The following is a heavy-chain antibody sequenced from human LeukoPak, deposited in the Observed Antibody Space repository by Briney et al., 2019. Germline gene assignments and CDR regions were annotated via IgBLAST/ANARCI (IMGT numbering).Heavy chain of an antibody. D-gene: IGHD6-19*01. CDR1: GFTVSGNY. CDR3: ARDGSSGWSHDY. J-gene: IGHJ4*02. CDR2: IYSGGKT. V-gene: IGHV3-66*01. Sequence: GGSLRLSCAASGFTVSGNYMSWVRQAPGKGLEWVSAIYSGGKTYYADSVKGRFTISRDNSKNTLYLQMNSLRAEDTAVYYCARDGSSGWSHDYWGQGALVTVSS.